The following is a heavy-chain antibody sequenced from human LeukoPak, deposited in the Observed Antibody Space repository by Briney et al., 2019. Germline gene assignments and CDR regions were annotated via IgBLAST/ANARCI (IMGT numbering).Heavy chain of an antibody. D-gene: IGHD3-10*01. CDR3: AKSRAGGIFDGMDV. CDR2: IYPSGST. Sequence: SQTLSLTCTVSGGSISSGVYYWSWIRQPPGEGLEWIGYIYPSGSTFYNPSLKSRVTISVDKSKNQFSLSLTSVTAADTAVYYCAKSRAGGIFDGMDVWGQGTTVTVSS. V-gene: IGHV4-30-2*01. J-gene: IGHJ6*02. CDR1: GGSISSGVYY.